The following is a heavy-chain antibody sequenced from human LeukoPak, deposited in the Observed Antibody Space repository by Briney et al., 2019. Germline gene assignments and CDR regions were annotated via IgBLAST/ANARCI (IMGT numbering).Heavy chain of an antibody. V-gene: IGHV1-69*04. CDR1: GGTFSSYA. CDR2: IIPILGIS. Sequence: GGSVKVSCKASGGTFSSYAISWVRQAPGQGLEWMGRIIPILGISNYAQKFQGRVTITADKSTSTAYMELCSLRSEDTAVYYCAREANDYGDYVGDYWGQGTLVTVSS. CDR3: AREANDYGDYVGDY. D-gene: IGHD4-17*01. J-gene: IGHJ4*02.